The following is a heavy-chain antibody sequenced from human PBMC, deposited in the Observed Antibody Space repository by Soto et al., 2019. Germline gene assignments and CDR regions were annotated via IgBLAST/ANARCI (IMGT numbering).Heavy chain of an antibody. CDR3: ARDRGLGCSSTSCYRGYFDY. CDR2: IHPNSGGT. CDR1: GYTFTGYY. Sequence: QVQLVQSGAEVKKPGASMKVSCKASGYTFTGYYMHWVRQAPGQGLEWMGWIHPNSGGTNYAQKFQGWVTMTRDTSISTAYMELSRLRSDDTAVYYCARDRGLGCSSTSCYRGYFDYWGQGTLVTVSS. D-gene: IGHD2-2*02. J-gene: IGHJ4*02. V-gene: IGHV1-2*04.